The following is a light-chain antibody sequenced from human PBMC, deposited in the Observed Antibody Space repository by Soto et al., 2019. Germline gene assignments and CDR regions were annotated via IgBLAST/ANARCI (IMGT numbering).Light chain of an antibody. CDR3: QHYNSLPYT. V-gene: IGKV1-33*01. J-gene: IGKJ2*01. Sequence: DIQMTQSPSSLSASVGDRVTITCQASQDISNYLTWYQQKPGKAPKLLIYAASTLETGVPSRFRGSGSGTDFTFTISSLQPEDIATYYCQHYNSLPYTFGQGTKLEIK. CDR1: QDISNY. CDR2: AAS.